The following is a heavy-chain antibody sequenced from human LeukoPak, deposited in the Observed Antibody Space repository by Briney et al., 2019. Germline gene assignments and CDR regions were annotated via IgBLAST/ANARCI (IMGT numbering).Heavy chain of an antibody. CDR1: GFTFSDYY. J-gene: IGHJ3*02. D-gene: IGHD5-18*01. CDR3: ARAGDTAMDDAFDI. V-gene: IGHV3-11*01. Sequence: PGGSLRLSCAASGFTFSDYYMSWIRQAPGKGLEWVSYISSSGSTIYYADSVKGRFTISRDNSKNTLYLQMNSLRAEDTAVYYCARAGDTAMDDAFDIWGQGTMVTVSS. CDR2: ISSSGSTI.